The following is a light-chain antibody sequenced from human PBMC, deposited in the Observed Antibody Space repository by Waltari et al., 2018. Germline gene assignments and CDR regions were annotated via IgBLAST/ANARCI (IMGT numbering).Light chain of an antibody. CDR2: KDT. V-gene: IGLV3-25*03. CDR1: ALPNRF. Sequence: SYNLHHPPSVSVSPGRTARIPCPGDALPNRFAFGSRQKSGQAPVVGIYKDTERPSGIPDRISGSSSGTTVTLTISGAQAEDEADYYCQSGDSSGVVVFGGGTKLTVL. J-gene: IGLJ2*01. CDR3: QSGDSSGVVV.